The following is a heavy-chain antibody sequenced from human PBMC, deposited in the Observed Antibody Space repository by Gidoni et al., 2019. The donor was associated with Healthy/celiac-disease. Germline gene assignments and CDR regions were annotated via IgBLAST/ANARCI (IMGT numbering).Heavy chain of an antibody. J-gene: IGHJ4*02. CDR3: ARFPYYYDSSGIY. CDR1: GGSFSGYY. V-gene: IGHV4-34*01. CDR2: INHSGST. Sequence: QVQLQQWGAGLLKPSETLSLTCAFYGGSFSGYYWSWIRQPPGKGLEWIGEINHSGSTNYNPSLKSRVTISVDTSKNQFSLKLSSVTAAETAVYYCARFPYYYDSSGIYWGQGTLVTVS. D-gene: IGHD3-22*01.